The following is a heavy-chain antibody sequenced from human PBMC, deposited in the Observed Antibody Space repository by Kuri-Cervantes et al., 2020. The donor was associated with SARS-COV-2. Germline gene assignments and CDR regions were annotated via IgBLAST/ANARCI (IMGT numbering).Heavy chain of an antibody. CDR2: ISTSGGDT. J-gene: IGHJ4*02. CDR1: GFTFSSYG. D-gene: IGHD5-24*01. V-gene: IGHV3-23*01. Sequence: LSLTCAASGFTFSSYGMHWVRQAPGKGLEWVSSISTSGGDTNYADSLKGRFTISRDNSKNTLYLQMNSLSVEDTAVYYCASVSTMGVSLDWGQGTLVTVSS. CDR3: ASVSTMGVSLD.